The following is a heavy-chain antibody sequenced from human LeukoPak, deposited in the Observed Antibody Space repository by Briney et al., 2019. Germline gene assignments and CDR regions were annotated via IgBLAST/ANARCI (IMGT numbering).Heavy chain of an antibody. CDR1: GYSFTSYD. V-gene: IGHV1-8*01. J-gene: IGHJ4*02. Sequence: GASVKVSCKASGYSFTSYDIMWVRQATGQGPEWMGWMNSNSGNTGYAQKFQGRVTMTRDTSINTAYMELHSLTSEDTAVYYCARGRGGTVVRGYLDYWGRGTLVTVSS. CDR2: MNSNSGNT. CDR3: ARGRGGTVVRGYLDY. D-gene: IGHD3-10*01.